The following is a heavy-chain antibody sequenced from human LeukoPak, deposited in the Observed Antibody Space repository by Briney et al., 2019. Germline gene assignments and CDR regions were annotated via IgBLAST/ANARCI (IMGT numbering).Heavy chain of an antibody. V-gene: IGHV3-23*01. CDR2: IGGGDDDT. CDR1: GFAFSTYA. J-gene: IGHJ4*02. CDR3: AKSPLRTRILLDY. D-gene: IGHD3-3*01. Sequence: GGSLRLSCAASGFAFSTYAMSWVRQAPGKRLDWVSAIGGGDDDTYYADSVKGRFTISRDNSKNTLYLQMNSLRADDTAVYYCAKSPLRTRILLDYWGQGTLVTVSS.